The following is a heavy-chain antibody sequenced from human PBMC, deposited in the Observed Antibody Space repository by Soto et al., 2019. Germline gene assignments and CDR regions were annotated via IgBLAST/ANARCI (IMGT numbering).Heavy chain of an antibody. CDR2: IIPSLGIA. J-gene: IGHJ4*02. Sequence: QVQLVQSGAEVKKPGSSVKVSCKASGGTFSSYTISWVRQAPGQGLEYMGRIIPSLGIANYAQKFQGRVTITADKSTSTDYMELSSLRSEDTAVYYCARTPGATGYWGQGTLVTVSS. V-gene: IGHV1-69*02. D-gene: IGHD1-26*01. CDR3: ARTPGATGY. CDR1: GGTFSSYT.